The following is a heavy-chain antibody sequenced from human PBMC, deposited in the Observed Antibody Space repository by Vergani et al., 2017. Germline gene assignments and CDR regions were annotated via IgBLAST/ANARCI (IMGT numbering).Heavy chain of an antibody. D-gene: IGHD6-19*01. CDR3: ARGDSSGWYDAFDI. Sequence: QVQLVESGGGLVKPGGSLRLSCAASGFTFSDYYMHWVRQAPGQGLEWMGWINPNSGGTNYAQKFQGRVTMTRDTSISTAYMELSRLRSDDTAVYYCARGDSSGWYDAFDIWGQGTMVTVSS. CDR1: GFTFSDYY. J-gene: IGHJ3*02. V-gene: IGHV1-2*02. CDR2: INPNSGGT.